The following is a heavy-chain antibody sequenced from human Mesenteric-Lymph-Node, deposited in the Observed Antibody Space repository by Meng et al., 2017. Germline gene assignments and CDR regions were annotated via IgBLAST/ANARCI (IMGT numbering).Heavy chain of an antibody. CDR1: GFTLSDHY. CDR2: TRDKANNYGT. Sequence: VQRAEIGGRWVQPGGSLRLSWSVSGFTLSDHYMDWVRQRPGKRREWVGRTRDKANNYGTSYAPSVEGRFTISRDDSERSLYLQMNSLRTEDTAVYYCVRVGRYSSSWDYWGRGALVTVSS. V-gene: IGHV3-72*01. J-gene: IGHJ4*02. CDR3: VRVGRYSSSWDY. D-gene: IGHD6-13*01.